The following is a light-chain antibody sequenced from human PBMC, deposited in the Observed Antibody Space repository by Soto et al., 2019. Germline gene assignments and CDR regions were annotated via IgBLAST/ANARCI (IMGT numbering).Light chain of an antibody. Sequence: IQMTQSPSSLSASVGDRVIITCRSDHSINNYLNWYQQRPGKVPKLLIYAASTLQSGVPSRFSGSGSGRVFTLTINSLQPEDFAIYHCQQSYSTLGTFGRGTRVEI. J-gene: IGKJ4*01. CDR2: AAS. CDR1: HSINNY. V-gene: IGKV1-39*01. CDR3: QQSYSTLGT.